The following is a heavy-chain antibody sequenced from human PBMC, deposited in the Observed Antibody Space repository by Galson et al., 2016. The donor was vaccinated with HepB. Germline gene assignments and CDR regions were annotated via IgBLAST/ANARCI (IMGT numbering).Heavy chain of an antibody. Sequence: SLRLSCAASGFTFSSYAMTWVRQAPGKGLEWVSAGYGGGGGPHYADSVKGRFTMSRDISRNTLYLQMNSLRAEDTAVYYCARDLTMVQGLLVTSVYHFNGLDVWGKGTTVTVSS. CDR2: GYGGGGGP. J-gene: IGHJ6*04. CDR1: GFTFSSYA. V-gene: IGHV3-23*01. D-gene: IGHD3-10*01. CDR3: ARDLTMVQGLLVTSVYHFNGLDV.